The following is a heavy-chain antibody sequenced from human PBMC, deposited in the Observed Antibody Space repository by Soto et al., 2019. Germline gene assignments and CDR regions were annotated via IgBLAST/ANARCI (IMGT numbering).Heavy chain of an antibody. CDR3: AAVYCGGNCYAGYFDC. J-gene: IGHJ4*02. V-gene: IGHV4-39*01. CDR2: IYYSGNT. D-gene: IGHD2-21*02. Sequence: ETLSLTCTVSGGSISSSNYYWVWIRQSPGKGLEWIGTIYYSGNTYYNPSLKSRVTISVDTSKKQFSLKLSSVTAADTAVYYCAAVYCGGNCYAGYFDCWGQGTLVTVSS. CDR1: GGSISSSNYY.